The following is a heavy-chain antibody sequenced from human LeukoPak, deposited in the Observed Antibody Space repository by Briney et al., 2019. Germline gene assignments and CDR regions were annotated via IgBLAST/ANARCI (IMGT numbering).Heavy chain of an antibody. CDR1: GGPISDYY. CDR3: ARDRFYDNSGFRRLDF. D-gene: IGHD3-22*01. V-gene: IGHV4-59*01. Sequence: SETLSLTCNVSGGPISDYYWSWIRQPPGKGLEWIGYIYFRGTTNYSPSFQSRVSISVDTSKIQFSMRLTSVTAADTAVYYCARDRFYDNSGFRRLDFWGQGLLVTVCS. J-gene: IGHJ4*02. CDR2: IYFRGTT.